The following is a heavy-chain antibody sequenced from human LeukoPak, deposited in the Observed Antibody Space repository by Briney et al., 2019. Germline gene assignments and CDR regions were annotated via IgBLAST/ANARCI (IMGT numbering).Heavy chain of an antibody. CDR3: ATGRDGYKLGNY. CDR1: GFTVSSNF. D-gene: IGHD5-24*01. CDR2: IYSGGTT. J-gene: IGHJ4*02. Sequence: HSGGSLRLSCAASGFTVSSNFMNWVRQASGKGPEWVSVIYSGGTTYYADSVKGRFTISRDNSKNTSYLQMNSLRAEDTAVYYCATGRDGYKLGNYWGQGTLVTVSS. V-gene: IGHV3-66*02.